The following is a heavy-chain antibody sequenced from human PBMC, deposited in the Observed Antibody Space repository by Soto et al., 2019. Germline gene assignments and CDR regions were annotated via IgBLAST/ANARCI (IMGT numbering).Heavy chain of an antibody. J-gene: IGHJ4*02. CDR2: TYYRSKWYN. Sequence: PSQTLSLACAISGASVSSNSAAWNWIRHSPSRGLEWLGMTYYRSKWYNDYAVSMRSRITINPDTTKNQFSLQLNSATPADTAVYYCATWRFDYWGRGTLVTVSS. CDR1: GASVSSNSAA. CDR3: ATWRFDY. V-gene: IGHV6-1*01.